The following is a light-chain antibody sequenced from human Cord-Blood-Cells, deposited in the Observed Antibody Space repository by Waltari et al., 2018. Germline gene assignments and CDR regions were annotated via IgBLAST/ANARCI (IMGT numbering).Light chain of an antibody. Sequence: QSALTQPASVSGSPGQSITISCLGPTRAVGGYTYFSWYQQHPGKAPNLMIYDVSNRPSGVSNRFSGSKSGNTASLTISGLQAEDEADYYCSSYTSSSTWVFGGGTKLTVL. CDR3: SSYTSSSTWV. V-gene: IGLV2-14*01. CDR1: TRAVGGYTY. CDR2: DVS. J-gene: IGLJ3*02.